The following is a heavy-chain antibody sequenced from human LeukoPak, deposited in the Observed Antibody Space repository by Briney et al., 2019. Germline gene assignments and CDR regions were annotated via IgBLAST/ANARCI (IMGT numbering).Heavy chain of an antibody. CDR3: ARERGAAAANWFDP. D-gene: IGHD6-13*01. CDR2: INHSGST. J-gene: IGHJ5*02. V-gene: IGHV4-34*01. Sequence: SETLSLTCAVYGGSFSGYYWSWIRQPPGKGLEWIGEINHSGSTNYNPSLKSRVTISVDTSKNQFSLKLSSVSAADTAVYYCARERGAAAANWFDPWGQGTLVTVSS. CDR1: GGSFSGYY.